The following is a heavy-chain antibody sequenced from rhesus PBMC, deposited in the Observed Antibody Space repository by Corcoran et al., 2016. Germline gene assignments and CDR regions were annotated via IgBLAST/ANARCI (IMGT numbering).Heavy chain of an antibody. D-gene: IGHD5-24*01. V-gene: IGHV4-173*01. CDR2: ISGSGGRT. J-gene: IGHJ4*01. Sequence: QLQLQESGPGLVKPSETLSLTCAVSGDSISSNYWSWIRQPPGKGLKWIGRISGSGGRTDYNPSRKSRVTISPDRSKTQLSLKLSSVTAADTAVYYCARLLRRTAGTVIAGRFDYWGQGVLVTVSS. CDR3: ARLLRRTAGTVIAGRFDY. CDR1: GDSISSNY.